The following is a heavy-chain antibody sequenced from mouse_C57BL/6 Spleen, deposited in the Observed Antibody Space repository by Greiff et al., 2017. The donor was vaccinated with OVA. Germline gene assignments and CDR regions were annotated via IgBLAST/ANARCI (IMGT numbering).Heavy chain of an antibody. Sequence: QVQLQQPGAELVRPGSSVKLSCKASGYTFTSYWMHWVKQRPIQGLEWIGNIDPSDSETHYNQKFKDKATLTVDKSSSTAYMQLRSLTSEDSAVYYCARSYGNSFDYWGQGTTLTVSS. CDR1: GYTFTSYW. CDR2: IDPSDSET. J-gene: IGHJ2*01. V-gene: IGHV1-52*01. D-gene: IGHD2-1*01. CDR3: ARSYGNSFDY.